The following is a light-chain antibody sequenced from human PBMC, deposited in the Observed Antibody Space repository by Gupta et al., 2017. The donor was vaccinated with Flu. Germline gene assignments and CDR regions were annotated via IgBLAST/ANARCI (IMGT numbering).Light chain of an antibody. J-gene: IGKJ1*01. V-gene: IGKV1-39*01. Sequence: PSSLSASVGDRVTVTCRASQRISSYLNWYQQKPGKAPRLLINGASSLQSGVPSRFSGSGSGTDFTLSISRLQPEDFATYYCQQGDSSPWTFGQGTKVEMK. CDR2: GAS. CDR3: QQGDSSPWT. CDR1: QRISSY.